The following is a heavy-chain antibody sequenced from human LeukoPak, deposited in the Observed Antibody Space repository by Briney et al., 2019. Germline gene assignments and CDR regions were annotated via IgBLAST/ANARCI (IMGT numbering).Heavy chain of an antibody. J-gene: IGHJ4*02. Sequence: SETLSLSCTVSGCSISSGSYYWSWIRQPAGKGLEWIGRIYTSGRTIYNPSLKSRGTISVDTSKNQFSLQLSSVTAADAAVYYCARGYYDSSGYNYDIDYWGQGRLVTVSS. CDR2: IYTSGRT. CDR3: ARGYYDSSGYNYDIDY. V-gene: IGHV4-61*02. CDR1: GCSISSGSYY. D-gene: IGHD3-22*01.